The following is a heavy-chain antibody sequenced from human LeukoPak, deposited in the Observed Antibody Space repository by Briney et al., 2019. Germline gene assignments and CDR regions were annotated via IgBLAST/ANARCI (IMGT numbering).Heavy chain of an antibody. V-gene: IGHV3-23*01. CDR1: GFPFSSYA. D-gene: IGHD3-10*01. CDR3: AKLKRVGIAPFDD. CDR2: VSGSGSTT. Sequence: GGSLRLSCAASGFPFSSYAMSWVRQAPGKGLEWVSAVSGSGSTTYYADSVKGRFTISRDNSKNTLYLQMTGLRAEDTAVYYCAKLKRVGIAPFDDWGQGILVTVSS. J-gene: IGHJ4*02.